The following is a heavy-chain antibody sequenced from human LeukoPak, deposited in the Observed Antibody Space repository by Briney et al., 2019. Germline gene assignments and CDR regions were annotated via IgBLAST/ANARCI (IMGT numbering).Heavy chain of an antibody. J-gene: IGHJ4*02. V-gene: IGHV4-4*07. CDR3: ARGFTVGATRPLDY. D-gene: IGHD1-26*01. CDR2: IYSNGAT. Sequence: SETLSLTCTVSGGSISSSYWSWIRQPAGKGLEWIGRIYSNGATDYNHSLKSRVTMSVDTSKNHFSLRLSSVTAADTAVYYCARGFTVGATRPLDYWGQGTLVTVSS. CDR1: GGSISSSY.